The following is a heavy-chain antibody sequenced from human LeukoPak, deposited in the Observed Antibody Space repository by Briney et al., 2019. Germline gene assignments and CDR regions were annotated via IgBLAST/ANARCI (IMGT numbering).Heavy chain of an antibody. J-gene: IGHJ5*02. CDR1: GGSFSGYY. CDR3: AGGEGGGTNQNGLDP. D-gene: IGHD2-2*01. Sequence: KPSETLSLTCAVYGGSFSGYYWSWIRQPPGKGLEWIGEINHSGSTNYNPSLKSRVTISVDTSKNQFSLKLSSVTAAGTAVYYCAGGEGGGTNQNGLDPGGREPPSPSPQ. CDR2: INHSGST. V-gene: IGHV4-34*01.